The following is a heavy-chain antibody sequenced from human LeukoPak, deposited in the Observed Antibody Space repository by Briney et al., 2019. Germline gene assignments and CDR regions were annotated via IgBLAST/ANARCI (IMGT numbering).Heavy chain of an antibody. Sequence: GASVKVSCKASGYTFTSYGISWVRQAPGQGLEWMGWISAYNGNTNYAQKLQGRVTMTTDTSTSTAYMELRSLRSDDTAVYYCARDLPGIAAAGWPTDDAFDIWGQGTMVTVSS. CDR3: ARDLPGIAAAGWPTDDAFDI. D-gene: IGHD6-13*01. CDR2: ISAYNGNT. CDR1: GYTFTSYG. J-gene: IGHJ3*02. V-gene: IGHV1-18*01.